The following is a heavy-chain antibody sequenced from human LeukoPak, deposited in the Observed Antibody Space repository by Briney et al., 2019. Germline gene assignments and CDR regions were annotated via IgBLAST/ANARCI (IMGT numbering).Heavy chain of an antibody. CDR3: ARGRYYDSSGYCEFDY. D-gene: IGHD3-22*01. V-gene: IGHV3-48*01. CDR2: ISSSSSTI. CDR1: GFTFSSYS. J-gene: IGHJ4*02. Sequence: GGSLRLSCAASGFTFSSYSMNWVRQAPGKGLEWVSYISSSSSTIYYADSVKGRFTISRDNSKNTLYLQMNSLRAEDTAVYYCARGRYYDSSGYCEFDYWGQGTLVTVSS.